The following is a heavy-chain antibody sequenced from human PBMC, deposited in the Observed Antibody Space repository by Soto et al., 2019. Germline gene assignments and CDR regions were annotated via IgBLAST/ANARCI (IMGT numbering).Heavy chain of an antibody. J-gene: IGHJ4*02. CDR2: INHSGST. Sequence: PSETLSLTCAVYGGSFSGYYWSWIRQPPGKGLEWIGEINHSGSTNYNPSLKSRFTISVDTSKNQFSLKLSSVTAADTAVYYCARLISGWYQTDFDYSGQGTLVTVST. CDR3: ARLISGWYQTDFDY. CDR1: GGSFSGYY. D-gene: IGHD6-19*01. V-gene: IGHV4-34*01.